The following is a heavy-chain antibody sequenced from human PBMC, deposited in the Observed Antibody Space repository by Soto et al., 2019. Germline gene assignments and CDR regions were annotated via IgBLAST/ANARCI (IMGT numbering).Heavy chain of an antibody. CDR3: ARSYGLHHSCYNGYFDY. CDR2: IDPRDSYT. J-gene: IGHJ4*01. Sequence: VESLKISCKGSGYSFTSCWIAWGRQMPGKGLEWMGRIDPRDSYTNYSPSFQGHVTISVDKSDNTSYLQWHSLKASDSAMYFCARSYGLHHSCYNGYFDYWGRGKRVSASS. D-gene: IGHD2-2*02. CDR1: GYSFTSCW. V-gene: IGHV5-10-1*01.